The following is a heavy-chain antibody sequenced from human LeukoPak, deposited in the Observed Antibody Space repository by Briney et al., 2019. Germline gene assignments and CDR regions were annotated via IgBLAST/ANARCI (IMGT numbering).Heavy chain of an antibody. CDR3: ARDVRDGDYSFDY. Sequence: ASVKVSCKASGYTFTGYYMHWVRQAPGQGLEWMGWINPNSGGTNYAQKFQGWVTMTRDTSISTAYMKLSRLRSDDTAVYYCARDVRDGDYSFDYWGQGTLVTVSS. V-gene: IGHV1-2*04. J-gene: IGHJ4*02. CDR2: INPNSGGT. CDR1: GYTFTGYY. D-gene: IGHD4-17*01.